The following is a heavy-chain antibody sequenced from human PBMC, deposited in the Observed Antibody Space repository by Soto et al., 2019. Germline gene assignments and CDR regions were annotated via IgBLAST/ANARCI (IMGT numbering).Heavy chain of an antibody. V-gene: IGHV3-23*01. CDR1: GFTFSSYA. Sequence: EVQLLESGGGLVQPGGSLRLSCAASGFTFSSYAMSWVRQAPGKGLEWVSAISGSGGSTYYADSVKGRFTISSDNSKNTLYLQRNSLRAEDTAVYYCAKASVPAAGYYYYGMDVWCQGTTVTVSS. CDR2: ISGSGGST. J-gene: IGHJ6*02. CDR3: AKASVPAAGYYYYGMDV. D-gene: IGHD2-2*01.